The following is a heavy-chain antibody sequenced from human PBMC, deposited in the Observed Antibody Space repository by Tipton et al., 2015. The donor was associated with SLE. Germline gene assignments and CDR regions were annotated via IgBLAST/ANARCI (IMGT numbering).Heavy chain of an antibody. V-gene: IGHV3-15*07. D-gene: IGHD3-16*01. Sequence: SLRLSCAASGLTFTNAWMNWVRQAPGKGLEWVGRIKSKPDGGTADHAAPAKGRFTISRDDSQNTLFLRMNSLKTEDTAVYYCATYRGSSVQYFQHWGQGTLVTVSS. CDR3: ATYRGSSVQYFQH. CDR2: IKSKPDGGTA. J-gene: IGHJ1*01. CDR1: GLTFTNAW.